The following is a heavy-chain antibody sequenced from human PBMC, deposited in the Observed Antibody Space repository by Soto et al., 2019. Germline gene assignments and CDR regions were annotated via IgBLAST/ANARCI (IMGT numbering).Heavy chain of an antibody. CDR3: AKVDCISTSCYAGLYYFDY. CDR1: GFTFSSYA. J-gene: IGHJ4*02. D-gene: IGHD2-2*01. CDR2: ISGSGGST. V-gene: IGHV3-23*01. Sequence: GGSLRLSCAASGFTFSSYAMSWVRQAPGKGLEWVSAISGSGGSTYYADSVKGRFTISRDNSKNTLYLQMNSLRAEDTAVYYCAKVDCISTSCYAGLYYFDYWGQGTLVTVSS.